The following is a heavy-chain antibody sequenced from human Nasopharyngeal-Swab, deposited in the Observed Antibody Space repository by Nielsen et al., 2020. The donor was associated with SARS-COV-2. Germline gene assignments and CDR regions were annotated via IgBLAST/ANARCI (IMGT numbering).Heavy chain of an antibody. V-gene: IGHV3-30*18. J-gene: IGHJ4*02. D-gene: IGHD2-8*01. CDR3: AKDASVYGMPYYFDY. Sequence: GESLKISCAASGFTFSSYGMHWVRQAPGKGLEWVAVISYDGSNKYYADSVKGRFTISRDNSKNTLYLQMNSLRAEDTAVFYCAKDASVYGMPYYFDYWGQGTLVTVSS. CDR2: ISYDGSNK. CDR1: GFTFSSYG.